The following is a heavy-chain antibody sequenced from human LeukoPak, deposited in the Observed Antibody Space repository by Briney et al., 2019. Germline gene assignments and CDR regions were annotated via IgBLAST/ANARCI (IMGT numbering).Heavy chain of an antibody. CDR3: AKDEGYSYGEPFDY. CDR1: GFTFSSYA. J-gene: IGHJ4*02. CDR2: ISGSGGST. Sequence: GSLRLSCAASGFTFSSYAMSWVRPAPGKGLEWVSAISGSGGSTYYADSVRGRFTISRDNSKNTLYLQMNSLRAEDTAVYYCAKDEGYSYGEPFDYWGQGTLVTVSS. D-gene: IGHD5-18*01. V-gene: IGHV3-23*01.